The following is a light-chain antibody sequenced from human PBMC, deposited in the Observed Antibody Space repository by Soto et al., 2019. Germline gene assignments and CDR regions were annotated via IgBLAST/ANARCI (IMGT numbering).Light chain of an antibody. CDR2: AAS. Sequence: DIQMTQSPSSLSASVGDRVTITCRASQSISSYLNWYQQKPGKAPKLLIYAASSLQSGVPSRFSGTVSGTDFPLTISSLHPEDFATYYCQQRYSTPPFTFGPGTKVDIK. CDR3: QQRYSTPPFT. CDR1: QSISSY. V-gene: IGKV1-39*01. J-gene: IGKJ3*01.